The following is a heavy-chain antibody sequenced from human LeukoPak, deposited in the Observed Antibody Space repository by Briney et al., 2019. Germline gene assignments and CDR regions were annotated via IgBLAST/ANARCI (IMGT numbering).Heavy chain of an antibody. D-gene: IGHD5-18*01. CDR1: GGPISSYY. Sequence: SETLSLTCTVSGGPISSYYWSWIRQPAGKGLEWIGRIYTSGSTNYNPSLKSRVTISVDTSKNQFSLKLSSVTAADTAVYYCARGEGYSYGYKLFDYWGQGTLVTVSS. V-gene: IGHV4-4*07. CDR2: IYTSGST. J-gene: IGHJ4*02. CDR3: ARGEGYSYGYKLFDY.